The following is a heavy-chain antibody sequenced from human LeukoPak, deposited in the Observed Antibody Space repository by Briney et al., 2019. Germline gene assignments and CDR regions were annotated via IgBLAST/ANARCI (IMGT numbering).Heavy chain of an antibody. CDR3: AWEVASRAYYYYGMDV. CDR2: IIPIFGTA. J-gene: IGHJ6*02. Sequence: SVKVSCKASGGTFSSYAISWVRQAPGQGLEWMGGIIPIFGTANYAQKFQGRVTITADESTSTAYMELSSLRSEDTAVYYCAWEVASRAYYYYGMDVWGQGTTVTVSS. V-gene: IGHV1-69*01. CDR1: GGTFSSYA. D-gene: IGHD5-12*01.